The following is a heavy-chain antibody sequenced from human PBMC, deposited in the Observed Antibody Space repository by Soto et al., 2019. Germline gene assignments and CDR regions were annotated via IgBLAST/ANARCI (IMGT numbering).Heavy chain of an antibody. J-gene: IGHJ6*02. CDR3: AMVDVYVTPSPQDV. Sequence: QVQLVQSGAEVKNPGASVKVSCKASGYTFTRYGIGWARQAPGQGLEWMGWINTYNGNTNYEQNVQGRVTLTTDTSTSTAYMELRSLRSNDTAIYYCAMVDVYVTPSPQDVWGQWTTVIVSS. CDR2: INTYNGNT. CDR1: GYTFTRYG. V-gene: IGHV1-18*01. D-gene: IGHD3-16*01.